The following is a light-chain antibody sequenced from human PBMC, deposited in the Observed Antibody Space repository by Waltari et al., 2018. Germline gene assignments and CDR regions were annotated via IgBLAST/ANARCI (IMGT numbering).Light chain of an antibody. Sequence: SYELTQPPSVSVAPGKTARMTCEGNDFGNSRVHWYRQRPGQAPVPLISDASDRPSGVPERFFGSKSGNTATLSIGRVEAGDEADYYCQVWDASASHVVCGGGTKLTVL. V-gene: IGLV3-21*04. CDR1: DFGNSR. J-gene: IGLJ2*01. CDR2: DAS. CDR3: QVWDASASHVV.